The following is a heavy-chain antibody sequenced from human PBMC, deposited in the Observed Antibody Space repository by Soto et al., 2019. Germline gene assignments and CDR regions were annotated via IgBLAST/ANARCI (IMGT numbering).Heavy chain of an antibody. J-gene: IGHJ4*02. CDR1: GGSISNSDYF. CDR2: SSSSRNT. V-gene: IGHV4-30-4*01. D-gene: IGHD3-10*01. CDR3: ARGSDVLARGATFFAY. Sequence: QVPLQESGPGLVKPLQTLSLTCTVSGGSISNSDYFWSWIRQPPGTGLECIGYSSSSRNTYYNPSLKTRATLSVDTTKNQFSLRVTSVTVEDTAVYYCARGSDVLARGATFFAYWGQGTLVTVSS.